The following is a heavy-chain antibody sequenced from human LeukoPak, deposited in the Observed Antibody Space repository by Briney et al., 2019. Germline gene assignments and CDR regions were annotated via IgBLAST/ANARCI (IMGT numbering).Heavy chain of an antibody. J-gene: IGHJ4*02. D-gene: IGHD3-9*01. CDR2: INPSGGST. CDR3: ARGSRPVYNLLTGKRYFDY. V-gene: IGHV1-46*01. Sequence: ASVKVSCKASGYTFTTYYVHWVRQAPGQGLEWMGIINPSGGSTTYAQKFRGRLTMTRDMSTSTVYMELSSLRSEDTAVYYCARGSRPVYNLLTGKRYFDYWAREPWSPSP. CDR1: GYTFTTYY.